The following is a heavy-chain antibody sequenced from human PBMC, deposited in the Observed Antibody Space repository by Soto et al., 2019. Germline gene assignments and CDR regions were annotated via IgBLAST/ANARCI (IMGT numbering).Heavy chain of an antibody. CDR2: INPSGST. CDR3: ARGARRRPPRDAFDI. Sequence: PSETLSLTCAFYGGSFSGYYLSWIRQPPGKGLEWLGDINPSGSTNYNPSLKSRVIMSVDTSKKQFSLNVTSVTAADTAVYYCARGARRRPPRDAFDIWGQGTMVTVSS. J-gene: IGHJ3*02. CDR1: GGSFSGYY. V-gene: IGHV4-34*01.